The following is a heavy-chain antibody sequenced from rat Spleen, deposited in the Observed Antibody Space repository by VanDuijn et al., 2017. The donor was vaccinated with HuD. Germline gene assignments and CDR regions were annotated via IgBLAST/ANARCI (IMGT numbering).Heavy chain of an antibody. CDR3: TTDSYFDGTYYPGGFDY. Sequence: EVQLVESGGGLEQPGRSLKLSCAASGFTFNDYYMAWVRQAPKKGLEWVASITNSGGSTYYRDSVKGRFTISRDNAKSTLYLQMDSLRSEDTATYYCTTDSYFDGTYYPGGFDYWGQGVMVTVSS. CDR1: GFTFNDYY. V-gene: IGHV5-20*01. D-gene: IGHD1-12*02. CDR2: ITNSGGST. J-gene: IGHJ2*01.